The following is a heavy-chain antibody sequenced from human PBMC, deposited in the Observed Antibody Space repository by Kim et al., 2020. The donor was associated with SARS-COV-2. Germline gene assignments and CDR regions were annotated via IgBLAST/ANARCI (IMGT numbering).Heavy chain of an antibody. V-gene: IGHV4-59*08. CDR3: ARGPDYYGSGSPPFDP. CDR2: IYYSGST. CDR1: GGSISSYY. Sequence: SETLSLTCTVSGGSISSYYWSWIRQPPGKGLEWIGYIYYSGSTNYNPSLKSRVTISVDTSKNQFSLKLSSVTAADTAVYYCARGPDYYGSGSPPFDPWGQGTLVTVSS. J-gene: IGHJ5*02. D-gene: IGHD3-10*01.